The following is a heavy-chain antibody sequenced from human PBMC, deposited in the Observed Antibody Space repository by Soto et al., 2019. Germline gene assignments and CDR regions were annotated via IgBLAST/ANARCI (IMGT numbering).Heavy chain of an antibody. CDR3: AKIDGYFDY. CDR1: GFTFINTG. Sequence: EVQVLQSGGGLVPPGGSLRLSCAGSGFTFINTGMSWVRQAPGQGLEWVSAITGNGDTTYYADSVKGRFTISRDNSKSTLYLQMNSLRAEDTAVYYCAKIDGYFDYWGQETLVTVSS. D-gene: IGHD3-22*01. CDR2: ITGNGDTT. J-gene: IGHJ4*02. V-gene: IGHV3-23*01.